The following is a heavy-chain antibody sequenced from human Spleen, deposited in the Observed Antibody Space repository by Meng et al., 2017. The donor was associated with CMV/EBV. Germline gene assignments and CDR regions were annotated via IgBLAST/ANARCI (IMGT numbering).Heavy chain of an antibody. V-gene: IGHV4-31*03. CDR1: GGSRSSGGYY. CDR2: IYDSGST. CDR3: AREGGNYGSKPYAGGYYYGMDV. Sequence: SETLSLTCNVSGGSRSSGGYYWSWIRQHPGKGLEWIGYIYDSGSTYYNPSRRSRVTISVDTSKNQFSLKLSSVTAADTAGYYCAREGGNYGSKPYAGGYYYGMDVWGQGTTVTVS. J-gene: IGHJ6*02. D-gene: IGHD2-2*01.